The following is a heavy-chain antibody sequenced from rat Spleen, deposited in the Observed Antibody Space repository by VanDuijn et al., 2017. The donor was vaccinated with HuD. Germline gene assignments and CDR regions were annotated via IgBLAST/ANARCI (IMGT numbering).Heavy chain of an antibody. CDR3: ARVDGYYRTMDA. CDR2: ISYDGSST. CDR1: GFTFSDYG. J-gene: IGHJ4*01. V-gene: IGHV5-29*01. D-gene: IGHD1-12*03. Sequence: EVQLVESDGGLVQPGRSLKLSCAASGFTFSDYGVAWVRQAPTTGLEWGATISYDGSSTYYRDSVKGRFTISRDNAKSTLYLQMDSLRSEDTATYYCARVDGYYRTMDAWGQGASVTVSS.